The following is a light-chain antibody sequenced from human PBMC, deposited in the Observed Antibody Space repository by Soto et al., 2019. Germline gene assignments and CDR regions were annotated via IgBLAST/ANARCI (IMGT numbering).Light chain of an antibody. CDR2: DAS. CDR3: QQYDNLPIT. V-gene: IGKV1-33*01. J-gene: IGKJ5*01. CDR1: QDISSY. Sequence: DIEMTQSPSTLSASVGDRVTITCQASQDISSYLNWYQQKPGQAPKLLIYDASNLETGVPSRFSGSGSGTDFTFTISSLQPEDIATYYCQQYDNLPITFGQGTRLEIK.